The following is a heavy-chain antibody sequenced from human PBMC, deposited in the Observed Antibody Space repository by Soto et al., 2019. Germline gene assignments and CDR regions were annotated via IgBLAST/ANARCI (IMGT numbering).Heavy chain of an antibody. J-gene: IGHJ6*02. CDR3: ARDEDCSGGSCYSSGMDV. Sequence: ASVKVSCKASGYTFTSYGISWVRQAPGQGLEWMGWISAYNGNTNYAQKLQGRVTMTTDTSTSTAYMELRSLRSDDTAVYCCARDEDCSGGSCYSSGMDVWGQGTTVTVSS. V-gene: IGHV1-18*01. D-gene: IGHD2-15*01. CDR2: ISAYNGNT. CDR1: GYTFTSYG.